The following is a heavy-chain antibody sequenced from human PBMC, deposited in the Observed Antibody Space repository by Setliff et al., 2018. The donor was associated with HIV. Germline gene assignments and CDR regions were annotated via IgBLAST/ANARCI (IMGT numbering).Heavy chain of an antibody. CDR3: ALKRYRYYYYGMDV. Sequence: GESLKISCAASGFTFSSYEMNWVRQAPGKGLEWVSYISSSGSTIYYADSVKGRFTISRDNAKNSLYLQMNSLRAEDTAVYYCALKRYRYYYYGMDVWGQGTTVTVSS. D-gene: IGHD1-26*01. V-gene: IGHV3-48*03. CDR1: GFTFSSYE. J-gene: IGHJ6*02. CDR2: ISSSGSTI.